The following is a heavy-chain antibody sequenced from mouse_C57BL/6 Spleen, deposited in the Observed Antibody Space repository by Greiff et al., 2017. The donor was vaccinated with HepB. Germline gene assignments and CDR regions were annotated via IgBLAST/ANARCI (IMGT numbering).Heavy chain of an antibody. J-gene: IGHJ4*01. D-gene: IGHD2-5*01. CDR1: GYSFTGYF. V-gene: IGHV1-20*01. CDR3: ARKGSKRGDAMDY. CDR2: INPYNGDT. Sequence: VQLQQSGPELVKPGDSVKISCKASGYSFTGYFMNWVMQSHGKSLEWIGRINPYNGDTFYNQKFKGKATLTVDKSSSTAHMELRSLTSEDSAVYYCARKGSKRGDAMDYWGQGTSVTVSS.